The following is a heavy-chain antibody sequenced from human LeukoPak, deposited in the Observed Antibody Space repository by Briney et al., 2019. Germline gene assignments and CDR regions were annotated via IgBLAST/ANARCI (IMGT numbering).Heavy chain of an antibody. Sequence: PSGTLSLTCTVSGGSISSYYCSWIRQPAGKGLEWIGRIYTTGSTNYNPSLESRVTMSVDTSKNQFSLRLSSVTAADTAVYYCARSAKLRVYYYYMDVWGKGTTVTVSS. D-gene: IGHD1-26*01. J-gene: IGHJ6*03. CDR2: IYTTGST. V-gene: IGHV4-4*07. CDR1: GGSISSYY. CDR3: ARSAKLRVYYYYMDV.